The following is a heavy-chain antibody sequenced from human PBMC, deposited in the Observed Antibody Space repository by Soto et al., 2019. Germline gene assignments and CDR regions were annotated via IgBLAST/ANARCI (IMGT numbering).Heavy chain of an antibody. J-gene: IGHJ2*01. CDR1: GGTFSSYA. Sequence: QVQLVQSGAEVKKPGSSVKVSCKASGGTFSSYAISWVRQAPGQGLEWMGGIIPIFGTANYAQKFQGRVTITADESTSTAYMELSSLRSEDTAVYYCAREGYYDSSGYYPNQAGDLHWYFDLWGRGTLVTVSS. CDR2: IIPIFGTA. V-gene: IGHV1-69*01. CDR3: AREGYYDSSGYYPNQAGDLHWYFDL. D-gene: IGHD3-22*01.